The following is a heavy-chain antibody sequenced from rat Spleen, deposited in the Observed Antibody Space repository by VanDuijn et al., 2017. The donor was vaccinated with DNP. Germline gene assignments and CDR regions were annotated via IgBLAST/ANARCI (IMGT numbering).Heavy chain of an antibody. CDR3: ARYYNNYWYFDF. D-gene: IGHD1-10*01. CDR2: ISYSGST. CDR1: GFSITSHY. J-gene: IGHJ1*01. V-gene: IGHV3-1*01. Sequence: EVQLQESGPGLVKPSQSLSLTCSVTGFSITSHYWGWIRKFPGNKMEWIGHISYSGSTNYNPSLKSRISITRDTSKNQFFLQLNSVTTEDTATYYGARYYNNYWYFDFWGPGTMVTVSS.